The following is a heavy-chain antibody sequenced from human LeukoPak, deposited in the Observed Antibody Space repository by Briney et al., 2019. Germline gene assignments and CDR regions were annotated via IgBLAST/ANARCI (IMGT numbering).Heavy chain of an antibody. CDR2: IYYSGST. CDR3: ARTPNCRGGGCYSRWFGP. D-gene: IGHD2-15*01. Sequence: SETLSLTCTVSAGSISTYYWSWIRQPPGKGLEWIGHIYYSGSTNYNPSLKSRVTMSVDTSKNQFSLKLSSVTAADTAVYYCARTPNCRGGGCYSRWFGPWGQGTLVTVSS. J-gene: IGHJ5*02. V-gene: IGHV4-59*01. CDR1: AGSISTYY.